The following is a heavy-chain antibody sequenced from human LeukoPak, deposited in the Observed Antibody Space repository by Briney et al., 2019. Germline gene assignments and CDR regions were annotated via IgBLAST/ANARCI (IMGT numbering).Heavy chain of an antibody. CDR1: GYTFTSYY. CDR2: INPSGGST. CDR3: ARDNYDYGDFDY. D-gene: IGHD4-17*01. Sequence: ASVKVSCKASGYTFTSYYMHWVRQAPGQGLEWLGIINPSGGSTSYAQKFQGRVTMTRDTSTSTVYMELSSLRSEDTAVYYCARDNYDYGDFDYWGQGTLVTVSS. V-gene: IGHV1-46*01. J-gene: IGHJ4*02.